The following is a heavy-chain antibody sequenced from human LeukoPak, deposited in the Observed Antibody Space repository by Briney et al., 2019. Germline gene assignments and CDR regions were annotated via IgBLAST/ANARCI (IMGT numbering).Heavy chain of an antibody. V-gene: IGHV4-34*01. CDR3: ARGNIRRSSSWYPK. D-gene: IGHD6-13*01. CDR2: INHSGST. J-gene: IGHJ4*02. Sequence: PSETLSLTCAVYGGSFSGYYWSWIRQPPGKGLEWIGEINHSGSTNYNPPLKSRVSISVDTSKSQCSLKLSSVTAADTAVYYCARGNIRRSSSWYPKWGQGTLVTVSS. CDR1: GGSFSGYY.